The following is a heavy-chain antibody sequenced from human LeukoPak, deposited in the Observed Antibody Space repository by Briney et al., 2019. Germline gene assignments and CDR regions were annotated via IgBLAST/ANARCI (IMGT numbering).Heavy chain of an antibody. J-gene: IGHJ4*02. V-gene: IGHV3-30*02. D-gene: IGHD2-15*01. Sequence: GGSLRLSCAASGFTFSSYGMHWVRQAPGKGLEWVAFIRYDGSNKYYADSVKGRFTISRDNSKNTLYLQMNSLRAEDTAVYYCARVGYCSGGSCYTFRYWGQGTLVTVSS. CDR1: GFTFSSYG. CDR2: IRYDGSNK. CDR3: ARVGYCSGGSCYTFRY.